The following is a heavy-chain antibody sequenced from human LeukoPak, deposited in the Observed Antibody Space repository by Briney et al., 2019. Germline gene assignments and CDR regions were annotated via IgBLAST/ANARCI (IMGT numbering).Heavy chain of an antibody. CDR2: ISYDGSNK. D-gene: IGHD2-21*01. V-gene: IGHV3-30-3*01. J-gene: IGHJ4*02. CDR1: GFTFSSYA. Sequence: GRSLRPSCAASGFTFSSYAKHWVRQAPGKGLEWVAVISYDGSNKYYADSVKGRFTISRDKSKNTLYLQMNSLRAEDTAVYYCARGKTFRFDYWGQGTLVTVSS. CDR3: ARGKTFRFDY.